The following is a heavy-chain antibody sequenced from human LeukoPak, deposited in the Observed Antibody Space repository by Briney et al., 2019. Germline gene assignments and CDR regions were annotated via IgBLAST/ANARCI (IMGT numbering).Heavy chain of an antibody. CDR2: INHNGNVN. V-gene: IGHV3-7*03. Sequence: PGGSLRLSCATSGFTFSSNWMNWARQAPGKGLEWVASINHNGNVNYYVDSVKGRFTISRDNAKNSLYPQMSNLRAEDTAVYFCARGGGLDVWGQGATVTVSS. D-gene: IGHD3-16*01. CDR1: GFTFSSNW. CDR3: ARGGGLDV. J-gene: IGHJ6*02.